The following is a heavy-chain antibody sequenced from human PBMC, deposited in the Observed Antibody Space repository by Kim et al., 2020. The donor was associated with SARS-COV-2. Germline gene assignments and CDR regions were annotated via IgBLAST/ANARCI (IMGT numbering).Heavy chain of an antibody. D-gene: IGHD2-15*01. CDR3: ARPFRVVGYCSGGSCYYFDY. CDR1: GYTFTSYY. Sequence: ASVKVSCKASGYTFTSYYMHWVRQAPGQGLEWMGIINPSGGSTSYAQKFQGRVTMTRDTSTSTVYMELSSLRSEDTAVYYCARPFRVVGYCSGGSCYYFDYWGQGTLVTVSS. J-gene: IGHJ4*02. V-gene: IGHV1-46*01. CDR2: INPSGGST.